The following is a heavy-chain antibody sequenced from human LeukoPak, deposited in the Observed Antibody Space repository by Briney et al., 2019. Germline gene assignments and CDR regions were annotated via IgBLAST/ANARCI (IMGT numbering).Heavy chain of an antibody. CDR3: ASSLRGYSYGLSYYYYYGMDV. CDR2: MNPNSGNT. CDR1: GYTFTSYD. D-gene: IGHD5-18*01. V-gene: IGHV1-8*01. Sequence: ASVKVSCKASGYTFTSYDINWVRQATGQGLEWMGWMNPNSGNTGYAQKLQGRVTMTRNTSISTAYMELSSLRSEDTAVHYCASSLRGYSYGLSYYYYYGMDVWGQGTTVTVSS. J-gene: IGHJ6*02.